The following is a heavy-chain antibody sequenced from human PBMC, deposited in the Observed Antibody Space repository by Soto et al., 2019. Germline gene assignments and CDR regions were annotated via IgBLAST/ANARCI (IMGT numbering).Heavy chain of an antibody. CDR1: GYPVTAYY. CDR2: INPATGAA. D-gene: IGHD3-3*01. J-gene: IGHJ3*02. CDR3: ARGGGVGVAGSAAFDM. Sequence: QLHLVQSGAVVKKPGASVTVSCSASGYPVTAYYMHWVRQAPGRGLEWMGGINPATGAAKYTQTFRGRVTMTGDTSTSTVFMELSGLTSGDTAFFFCARGGGVGVAGSAAFDMWGQGTLVTVSS. V-gene: IGHV1-2*02.